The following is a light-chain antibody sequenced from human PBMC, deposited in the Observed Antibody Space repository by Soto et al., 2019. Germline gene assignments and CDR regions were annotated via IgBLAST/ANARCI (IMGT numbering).Light chain of an antibody. CDR3: QRFDTSNAMYF. CDR1: ESINRR. J-gene: IGKJ2*01. CDR2: KSS. V-gene: IGKV1-5*03. Sequence: DIQMTQSPSTLSASVGDRVTITCRASESINRRLAWYQQKPGSAPKLLIYKSSTLESGAPSRFSGSGYGTEFTLTISGLQPDDFATYYCQRFDTSNAMYFFGPGTKVDIK.